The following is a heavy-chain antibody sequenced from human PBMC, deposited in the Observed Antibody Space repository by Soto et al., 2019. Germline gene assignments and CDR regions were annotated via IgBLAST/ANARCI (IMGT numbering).Heavy chain of an antibody. CDR2: ITAYNGNT. D-gene: IGHD3-22*01. V-gene: IGHV1-18*01. CDR1: GYTFTSYG. J-gene: IGHJ4*02. Sequence: QVQLVQSGAEVKKPGASVKVSCKASGYTFTSYGISWVRQAPGQGLEWMGCITAYNGNTNYAQKLQGRVTMTTDTSTSTACMERRSLRSDDTAVYYCARVAAYYYDSSGYWEWGQGTLVTVSS. CDR3: ARVAAYYYDSSGYWE.